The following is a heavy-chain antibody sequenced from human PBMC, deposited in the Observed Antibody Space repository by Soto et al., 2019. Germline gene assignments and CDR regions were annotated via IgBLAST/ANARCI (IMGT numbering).Heavy chain of an antibody. CDR3: ARGELRFTCFDP. V-gene: IGHV4-34*01. D-gene: IGHD3-3*01. CDR2: INHSGST. Sequence: SETLSLTCAVYGGSFSGYYWSWLRQPPGKGLEWIGEINHSGSTNYNPSLKSRVTISVDTSKNQFSLKLSSVTAADTAVYYCARGELRFTCFDPWGQGTLVTVSP. J-gene: IGHJ5*02. CDR1: GGSFSGYY.